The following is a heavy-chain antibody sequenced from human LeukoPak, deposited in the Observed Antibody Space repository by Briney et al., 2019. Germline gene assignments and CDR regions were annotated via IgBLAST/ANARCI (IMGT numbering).Heavy chain of an antibody. Sequence: PGGSLRLSCAASGFTFSSYAMSWVRQAPGKGLEWVSAISGSGGSTYYADSVKGRFTISRDNSKNTLYLQMNSLRAEDTAVYYCAKTQKVEYYDSWSGYPFDYWGQGTLVTVSS. J-gene: IGHJ4*02. D-gene: IGHD3-3*01. CDR3: AKTQKVEYYDSWSGYPFDY. CDR2: ISGSGGST. CDR1: GFTFSSYA. V-gene: IGHV3-23*01.